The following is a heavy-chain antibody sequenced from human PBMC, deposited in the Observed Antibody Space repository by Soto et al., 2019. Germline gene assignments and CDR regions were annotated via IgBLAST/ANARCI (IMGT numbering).Heavy chain of an antibody. Sequence: PGGSPRLSCAASGFTFSDYYMNWIRQAPGKGLDWVSSISSRDNTIYYADSVQGRFTISRDNAKNSLYLQMNSLRAEDTAVYYCARTYGGYPPLYYGMDVWGQGTTVTVSS. CDR3: ARTYGGYPPLYYGMDV. J-gene: IGHJ6*02. D-gene: IGHD5-12*01. CDR2: ISSRDNTI. CDR1: GFTFSDYY. V-gene: IGHV3-11*01.